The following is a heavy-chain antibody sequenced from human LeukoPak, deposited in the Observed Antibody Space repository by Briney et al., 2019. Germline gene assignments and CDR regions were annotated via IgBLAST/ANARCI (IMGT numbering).Heavy chain of an antibody. J-gene: IGHJ4*02. CDR1: GGSISSSSYY. V-gene: IGHV4-39*07. CDR3: ARAPFQNDFWSGYPYFDY. Sequence: SETLSLTCTVSGGSISSSSYYWGWIRQPPGKGLEWNGSIYYSGSTYYNPSLKSRVTISVDTSKNQFSLRLSSVTAADTAVYYCARAPFQNDFWSGYPYFDYWGQGTLVTVSS. D-gene: IGHD3-3*01. CDR2: IYYSGST.